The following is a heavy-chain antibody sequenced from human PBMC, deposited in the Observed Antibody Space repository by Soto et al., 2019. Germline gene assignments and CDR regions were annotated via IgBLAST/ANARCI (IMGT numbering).Heavy chain of an antibody. D-gene: IGHD3-3*01. CDR3: ARGPSADKIDY. J-gene: IGHJ4*02. Sequence: QVQLQESGPGLVEPSQTLSLTCTVSGDSISSGYFWSWIRQFPGKGLEWIGHTYNSGTTYNNPSLRSRGTISIDTSRNQFSLTLTCVTAADTEVYYCARGPSADKIDYWGQGTLVTVSS. CDR2: TYNSGTT. V-gene: IGHV4-30-4*01. CDR1: GDSISSGYF.